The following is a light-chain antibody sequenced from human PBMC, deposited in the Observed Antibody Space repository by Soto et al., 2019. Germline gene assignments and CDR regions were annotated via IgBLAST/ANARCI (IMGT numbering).Light chain of an antibody. CDR2: AAS. V-gene: IGKV1-17*01. Sequence: DIQMTQSPSPLSASVGDRVTITCRASQPVTNYLSWYQQKPGKAPKLFIYAASRLQSGVTSRFSGSESGTEFTLTISSLQPDDFATYYCQNYNSYSEAFGQGTKVDI. CDR1: QPVTNY. J-gene: IGKJ1*01. CDR3: QNYNSYSEA.